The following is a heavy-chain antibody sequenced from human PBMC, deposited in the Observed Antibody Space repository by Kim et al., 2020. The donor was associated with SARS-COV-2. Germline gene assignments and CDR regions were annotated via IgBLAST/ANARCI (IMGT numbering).Heavy chain of an antibody. D-gene: IGHD3-22*01. CDR3: ARAETVISWGY. Sequence: KYYADSVKGRFTISRDNSKNTLYLQMNSLRAEDTAVYYCARAETVISWGYWGQGTLVTVSS. V-gene: IGHV3-30*01. J-gene: IGHJ4*02. CDR2: K.